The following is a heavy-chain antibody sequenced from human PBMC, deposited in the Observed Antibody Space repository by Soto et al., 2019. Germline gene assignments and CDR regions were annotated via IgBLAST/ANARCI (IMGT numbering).Heavy chain of an antibody. Sequence: QLQLQESGPGLVNPSETLSLTCSVSGGSISSSGYYWGWIRQPPGMGLEWIGSFYYSGSTYSNPSLKSRVTISVDTSKNQFSLKLSSVTAADMAVYYCARHTVIAAAAPGRYWGQGTLVTVSS. J-gene: IGHJ4*02. V-gene: IGHV4-39*01. CDR2: FYYSGST. CDR3: ARHTVIAAAAPGRY. CDR1: GGSISSSGYY. D-gene: IGHD6-13*01.